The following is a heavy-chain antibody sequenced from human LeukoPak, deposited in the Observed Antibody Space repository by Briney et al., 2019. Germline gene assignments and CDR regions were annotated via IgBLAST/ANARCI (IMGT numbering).Heavy chain of an antibody. J-gene: IGHJ5*02. Sequence: SETLSLTCTVSGGSISSYYWSWIRQPPGKGLEWIGYIYYSGGTNYNPSLKSRVTISVDTSKNQFSLKLSSVTAADTAVYYCARGNGVAGSYSGHDWFDPWGQGTLVTVSS. CDR3: ARGNGVAGSYSGHDWFDP. CDR1: GGSISSYY. CDR2: IYYSGGT. D-gene: IGHD2-8*01. V-gene: IGHV4-59*01.